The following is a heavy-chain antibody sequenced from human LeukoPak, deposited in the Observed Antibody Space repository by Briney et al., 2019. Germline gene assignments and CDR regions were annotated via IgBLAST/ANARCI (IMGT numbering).Heavy chain of an antibody. Sequence: SESLSLTCTVSGGSISGSTYYWGWIRQPPGKGLERIGTIYYRGSAYYNPSLKSRVTISVDTSKNQLSLKLTSVTAADTAVYYCARLGRTYYDFWSGPWGQGTLVTVSS. CDR2: IYYRGSA. V-gene: IGHV4-39*01. CDR1: GGSISGSTYY. D-gene: IGHD3-3*01. CDR3: ARLGRTYYDFWSGP. J-gene: IGHJ5*02.